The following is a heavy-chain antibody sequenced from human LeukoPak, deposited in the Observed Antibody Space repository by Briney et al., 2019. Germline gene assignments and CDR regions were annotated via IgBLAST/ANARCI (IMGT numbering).Heavy chain of an antibody. V-gene: IGHV1-2*02. D-gene: IGHD3-10*01. J-gene: IGHJ4*02. Sequence: GSSVKVSCKASGGTLNTYSISWVRQAPGQGLEWMGWINPNSGDTNYAQKFQGRVTMTSDTSISTTYMDLSRLSSDDTAVYYCARAGGVDYYGSGSYVFDYWGQGTLVTVSS. CDR1: GGTLNTYS. CDR2: INPNSGDT. CDR3: ARAGGVDYYGSGSYVFDY.